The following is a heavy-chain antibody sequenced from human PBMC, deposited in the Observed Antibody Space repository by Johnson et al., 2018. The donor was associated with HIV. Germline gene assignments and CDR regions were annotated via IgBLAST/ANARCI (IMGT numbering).Heavy chain of an antibody. CDR3: ARGDYNDRSGYWSDAFDI. Sequence: VQLVESGGGVVQPGRSLRLSCAASGFTVSSNYMSWVRQAPGKGLEWVSVIYRGGSTYYADSVKGRFTISRDNSKNTLYLQMNSLRAEDTAVYYCARGDYNDRSGYWSDAFDIWGQGTMVTVSS. J-gene: IGHJ3*02. CDR2: IYRGGST. V-gene: IGHV3-66*01. D-gene: IGHD3-22*01. CDR1: GFTVSSNY.